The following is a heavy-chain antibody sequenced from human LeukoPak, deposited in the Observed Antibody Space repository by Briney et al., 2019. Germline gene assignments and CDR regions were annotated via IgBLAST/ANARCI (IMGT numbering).Heavy chain of an antibody. J-gene: IGHJ4*02. Sequence: PGGSLRLSCAASGFTFSSYGMHWVRQAPGKGLEWVAVISYDGSNKYPADSVKGRFTITRDNPENTLYLQMNSLRAEDTAVYYCAKGGYGGYNVWGQGTQVTVSS. CDR3: AKGGYGGYNV. CDR1: GFTFSSYG. V-gene: IGHV3-30*18. CDR2: ISYDGSNK. D-gene: IGHD5-12*01.